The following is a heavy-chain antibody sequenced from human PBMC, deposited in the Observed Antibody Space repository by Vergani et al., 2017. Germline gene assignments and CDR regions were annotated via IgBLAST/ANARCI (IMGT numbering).Heavy chain of an antibody. J-gene: IGHJ6*02. Sequence: EVQLVESGGGLVKPGGSLRLSCAASGFTFSSYSMNWVRQAPGKGLEWVSSISSSSSYIYYADSVKGRFTISRDNAKNSLYLQMNSLRAEDTALYYCAKVPAVYGDYYYGMDVWGQGP. CDR1: GFTFSSYS. D-gene: IGHD1-14*01. CDR2: ISSSSSYI. CDR3: AKVPAVYGDYYYGMDV. V-gene: IGHV3-21*04.